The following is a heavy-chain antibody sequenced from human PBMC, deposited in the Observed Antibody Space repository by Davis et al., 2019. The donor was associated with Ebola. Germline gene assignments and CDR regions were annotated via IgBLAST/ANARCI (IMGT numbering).Heavy chain of an antibody. CDR2: TNSDGSST. Sequence: GESLKISCAAPGFTFSDYWMHWVRQAPGKGLVWVSRTNSDGSSTNYADSVKGRFTISRDNAKNSLYLQMNSLRAEDTAVYYCAKSPFMITFGGVIVIPGATGFDYWGQGTLVTVSS. J-gene: IGHJ4*02. CDR3: AKSPFMITFGGVIVIPGATGFDY. CDR1: GFTFSDYW. D-gene: IGHD3-16*02. V-gene: IGHV3-74*01.